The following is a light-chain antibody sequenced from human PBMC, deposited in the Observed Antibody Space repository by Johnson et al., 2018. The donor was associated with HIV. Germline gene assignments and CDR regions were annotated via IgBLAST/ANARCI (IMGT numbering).Light chain of an antibody. V-gene: IGLV1-51*02. CDR2: EKN. CDR1: SSNIGNNY. CDR3: GTWDSSLSAAGNV. J-gene: IGLJ1*01. Sequence: QSVLTQPPSVSAAPGQKVTISCSGSSSNIGNNYVSWYQQFPGAAPKLLIYEKNKRPSGIPDRFSASKSGTSATLDITGLQTGDEADYYCGTWDSSLSAAGNVFGTGTKVTVL.